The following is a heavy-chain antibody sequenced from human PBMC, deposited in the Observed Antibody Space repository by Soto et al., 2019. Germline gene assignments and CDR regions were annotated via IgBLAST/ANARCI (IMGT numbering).Heavy chain of an antibody. D-gene: IGHD3-3*01. V-gene: IGHV4-34*01. CDR1: GGSFSCYY. J-gene: IGHJ5*02. CDR3: ARGHTXYYDFWSGYYATNWFDP. CDR2: INHSGST. Sequence: SETLSLTCAVYGGSFSCYYWSWIRQPPGKGLEWIGEINHSGSTNYNPSLKSRVTISVDTSKNQFSLKLSSVTAADTAVYYCARGHTXYYDFWSGYYATNWFDPWGQGTLVTVSS.